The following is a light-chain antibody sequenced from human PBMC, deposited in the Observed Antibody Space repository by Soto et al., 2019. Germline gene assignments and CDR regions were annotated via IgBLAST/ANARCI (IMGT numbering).Light chain of an antibody. J-gene: IGKJ1*01. CDR1: QSISSSF. Sequence: EIVLTQSPVTLSLSPGERATLSCRASQSISSSFLAWYQQKPGQAPRLLIYGASSRATGIPDRFSGSGSGTDFTLTISRLEPEDFAVYHCQQYDTSPWTFGQGTKVEIK. V-gene: IGKV3-20*01. CDR2: GAS. CDR3: QQYDTSPWT.